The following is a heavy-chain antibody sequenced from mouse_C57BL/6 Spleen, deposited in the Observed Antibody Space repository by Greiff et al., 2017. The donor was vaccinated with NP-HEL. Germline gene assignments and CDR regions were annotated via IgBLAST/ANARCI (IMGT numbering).Heavy chain of an antibody. CDR1: GFTFSSYG. Sequence: DVKLVESGGDLVKPGGSLKLSCAASGFTFSSYGMSWVRQTPDKRLEWVATISSGGSYTYYPDSVKGRFTISRDNAKNTLYLQMSSLKSEDTAMYYCARHGYGIPFDYWGQGTTLTVSS. CDR2: ISSGGSYT. J-gene: IGHJ2*01. V-gene: IGHV5-6*02. CDR3: ARHGYGIPFDY. D-gene: IGHD2-10*02.